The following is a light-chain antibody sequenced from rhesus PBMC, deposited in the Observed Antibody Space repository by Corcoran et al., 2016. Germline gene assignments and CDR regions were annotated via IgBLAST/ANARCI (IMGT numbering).Light chain of an antibody. J-gene: IGKJ1*01. CDR3: QQYYDKPRT. CDR1: QNIYSN. V-gene: IGKV1-44*01. Sequence: DIQMTQSPSALSASVGDRVTISCRASQNIYSNLAWYQQKPGKAPKLLIYAASSLETGNPSRFSGSRSGTDFTLTISSLQPEDSATYYCQQYYDKPRTFGKGTKVEIK. CDR2: AAS.